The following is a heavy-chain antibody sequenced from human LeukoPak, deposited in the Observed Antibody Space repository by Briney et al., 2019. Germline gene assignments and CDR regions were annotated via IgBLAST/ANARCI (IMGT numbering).Heavy chain of an antibody. CDR2: INPNSGGT. V-gene: IGHV1-2*02. Sequence: ASVKVSCKASGYTFTGYYIHWVRQAPGQGLEWMGWINPNSGGTNYAQKFQGRVTMTRDTSISTAYMELSRLRSDDTAVYYCARDKGVVPAAIVWGQGTLVTVSS. J-gene: IGHJ4*02. CDR3: ARDKGVVPAAIV. CDR1: GYTFTGYY. D-gene: IGHD2-2*01.